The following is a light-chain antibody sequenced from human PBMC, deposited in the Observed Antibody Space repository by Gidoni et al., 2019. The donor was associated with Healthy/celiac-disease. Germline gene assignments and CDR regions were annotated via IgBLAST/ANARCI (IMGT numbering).Light chain of an antibody. CDR3: SSYTSGHVI. CDR1: SSDAGGYNY. Sequence: QSALTQPELVSGAPGQPITISCTGTSSDAGGYNYVSLYQQHPGKAPKPMIYEVSNRPSGVSNRFSGSKSGNTASLTISGLQAEDGADYYCSSYTSGHVIFGGGTKLTVL. V-gene: IGLV2-14*01. CDR2: EVS. J-gene: IGLJ2*01.